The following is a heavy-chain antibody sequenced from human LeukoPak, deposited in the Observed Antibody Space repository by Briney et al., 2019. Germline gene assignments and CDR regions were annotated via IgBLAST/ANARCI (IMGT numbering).Heavy chain of an antibody. J-gene: IGHJ4*02. V-gene: IGHV4-34*01. D-gene: IGHD7-27*01. CDR3: VLLGGLAFDY. CDR2: INHSGST. CDR1: GGSFSGYY. Sequence: SETLSLTCAVYGGSFSGYYWSWIRQPPGKGLEWIGEINHSGSTNYNPSLKSRVTISVDTSKNQFSLKLSSVTAADTAVYYCVLLGGLAFDYWGQGTPVTVSS.